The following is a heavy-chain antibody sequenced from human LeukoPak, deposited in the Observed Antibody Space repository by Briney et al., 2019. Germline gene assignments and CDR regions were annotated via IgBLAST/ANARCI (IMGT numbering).Heavy chain of an antibody. CDR1: GFTFSSYA. Sequence: PGGSLRLSCAASGFTFSSYAMSWVRQAPGKGLDWVSIINGGGDIMMYEDSVKGRFTISRDNSKNTFYLQMNSLRVEDTAVYYCAMRDRGYGLDIWGQGTMVTVSS. CDR3: AMRDRGYGLDI. D-gene: IGHD3-10*01. CDR2: INGGGDIM. J-gene: IGHJ3*02. V-gene: IGHV3-23*01.